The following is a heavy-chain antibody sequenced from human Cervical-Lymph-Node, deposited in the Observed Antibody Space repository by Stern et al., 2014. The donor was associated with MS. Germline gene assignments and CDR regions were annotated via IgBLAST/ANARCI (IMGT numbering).Heavy chain of an antibody. CDR2: ISISGSLR. CDR3: VRGGGSRYDV. CDR1: GFSFRDVY. D-gene: IGHD2-2*01. J-gene: IGHJ4*02. V-gene: IGHV3-11*01. Sequence: VNLVESGGDLVQPGGSLRLSWAASGFSFRDVYMSWIRQAPGKEMEWDAYISISGSLRAYAKSFLGRFTVSSDTRKNSLALQMNSLRPENTAMYYSVRGGGSRYDVWGRGTLVTVSS.